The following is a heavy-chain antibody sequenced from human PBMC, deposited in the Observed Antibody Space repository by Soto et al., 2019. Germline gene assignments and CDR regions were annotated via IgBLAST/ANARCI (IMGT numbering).Heavy chain of an antibody. J-gene: IGHJ4*02. CDR1: GFTFEDHA. V-gene: IGHV3-9*01. Sequence: GGSLRLSCAASGFTFEDHAMHWVRQAPGKGLEWVSGISWNSGSLGYADSVKDRFTISRDNAENSLYLQMNSLRPEDTASYYCAKATGMDDRPFDYWGQGTLVTVSS. CDR2: ISWNSGSL. CDR3: AKATGMDDRPFDY. D-gene: IGHD5-18*01.